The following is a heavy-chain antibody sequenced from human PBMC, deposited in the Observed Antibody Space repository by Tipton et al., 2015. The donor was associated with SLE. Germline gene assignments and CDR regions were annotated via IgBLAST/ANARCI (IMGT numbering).Heavy chain of an antibody. D-gene: IGHD1-7*01. CDR3: AREGWNYED. Sequence: TLSLTCAVYGGSFSGYYWSWIRQPPGKGLEWIGEINHSRSTNYNPSLKSRVTISVDTSKNQFSLKLSSVTAADTAVYYCAREGWNYEDWGQGTLVTVSS. CDR2: INHSRST. V-gene: IGHV4-34*01. J-gene: IGHJ4*02. CDR1: GGSFSGYY.